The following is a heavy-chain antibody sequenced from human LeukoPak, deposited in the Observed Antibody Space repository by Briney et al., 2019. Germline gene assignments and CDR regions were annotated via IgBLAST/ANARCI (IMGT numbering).Heavy chain of an antibody. Sequence: GSLRLSCATSGFTFSSYAMSWVRQAPGKGLEWIGYVSYSGAANYNPSLKSRVTISVDTSKNQFSLKLSSVTAADTAVYYCARHPVGPGGLDVWGQGTTVTVSS. CDR3: ARHPVGPGGLDV. J-gene: IGHJ6*02. CDR1: GFTFSSYA. V-gene: IGHV4-59*08. CDR2: VSYSGAA.